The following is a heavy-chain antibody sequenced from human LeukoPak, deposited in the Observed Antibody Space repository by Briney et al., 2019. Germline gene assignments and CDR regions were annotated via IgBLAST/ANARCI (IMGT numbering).Heavy chain of an antibody. D-gene: IGHD3-3*01. Sequence: ASVKVSCKASGYTFTGYCMHWVRQAPGQGLEWMGWINPNSGGTNYAQKFQGRVTMTRDTSISTAYMELSRLRSDDTAVYYCARGADVLRFVEWLNWFDPWGQGTLVTVSS. CDR1: GYTFTGYC. V-gene: IGHV1-2*02. CDR2: INPNSGGT. J-gene: IGHJ5*02. CDR3: ARGADVLRFVEWLNWFDP.